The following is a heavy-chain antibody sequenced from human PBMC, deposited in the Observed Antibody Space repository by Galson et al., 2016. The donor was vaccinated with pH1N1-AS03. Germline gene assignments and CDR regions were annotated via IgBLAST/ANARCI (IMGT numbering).Heavy chain of an antibody. Sequence: SVKVSCKASGDNFIRYTISWVRQAPGQGLEWMGRIIPILGMTNYAQKFQGRVTITADTSTSTAYMELGSLTSEDTAVYYCVIMWKPTVLDIWGQGTLASVSS. CDR3: VIMWKPTVLDI. CDR1: GDNFIRYT. J-gene: IGHJ3*02. D-gene: IGHD3-16*01. CDR2: IIPILGMT. V-gene: IGHV1-69*02.